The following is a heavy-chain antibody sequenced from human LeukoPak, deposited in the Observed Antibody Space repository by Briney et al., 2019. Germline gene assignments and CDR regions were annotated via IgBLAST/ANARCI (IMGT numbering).Heavy chain of an antibody. CDR1: GFTFSSYA. D-gene: IGHD6-19*01. J-gene: IGHJ4*02. Sequence: GRSLTLSCAASGFTFSSYAMHWVRQAPGKGLEWVAVISYDGSNKYYADSVKGRFTISRDNSKNTLYLQMNSLRAEDTAVYYCARSKLNLAVAGRFDYWGQGTLVTVSS. V-gene: IGHV3-30-3*01. CDR2: ISYDGSNK. CDR3: ARSKLNLAVAGRFDY.